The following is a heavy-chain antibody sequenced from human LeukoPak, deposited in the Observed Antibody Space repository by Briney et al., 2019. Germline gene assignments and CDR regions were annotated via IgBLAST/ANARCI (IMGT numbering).Heavy chain of an antibody. CDR3: ARETRAHGYFDY. J-gene: IGHJ4*02. D-gene: IGHD4-11*01. V-gene: IGHV4-34*01. Sequence: SETLSLTCAGYGGSFSGYYWSWIRQPPGKGLGWIGEINHSGSTNYNPSLKSRVTISVDTSKNQFSLKLSSVTAADTAVYYCARETRAHGYFDYWGQGTLVTVSS. CDR1: GGSFSGYY. CDR2: INHSGST.